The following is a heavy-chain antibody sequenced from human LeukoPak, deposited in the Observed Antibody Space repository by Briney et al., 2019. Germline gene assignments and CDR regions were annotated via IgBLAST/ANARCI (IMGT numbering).Heavy chain of an antibody. Sequence: ASVKVSCKASGYTFTSYGISWVRQAPGQGLEGMGWISAYNGNTNYAQKLQGRVTMTTDTSTSTAYMELSSLRSEDTAVYYCARGPRITLVRGGQWYYYMDVWGKGTTVTISS. J-gene: IGHJ6*03. V-gene: IGHV1-18*01. CDR2: ISAYNGNT. CDR3: ARGPRITLVRGGQWYYYMDV. D-gene: IGHD3-10*01. CDR1: GYTFTSYG.